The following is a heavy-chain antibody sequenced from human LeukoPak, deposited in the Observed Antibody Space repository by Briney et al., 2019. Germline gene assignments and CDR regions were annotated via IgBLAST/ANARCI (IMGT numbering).Heavy chain of an antibody. D-gene: IGHD3-16*01. Sequence: SVKVSCKASGGTFSSYAISWVRQAPGQGLEWMGGIIPIFGTPNYSQKFQGRVTITADESTSTAYMELSSLRSEDTAVYYCARGGVADIIWGYWFDPWGQGTLVTVSS. CDR2: IIPIFGTP. J-gene: IGHJ5*02. V-gene: IGHV1-69*13. CDR1: GGTFSSYA. CDR3: ARGGVADIIWGYWFDP.